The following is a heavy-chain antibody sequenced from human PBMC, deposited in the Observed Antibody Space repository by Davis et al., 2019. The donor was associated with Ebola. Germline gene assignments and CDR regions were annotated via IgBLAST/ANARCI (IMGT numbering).Heavy chain of an antibody. D-gene: IGHD2-15*01. J-gene: IGHJ6*02. CDR1: GGSISGYY. CDR3: ARETRYCSGDRCTHLHGMGV. Sequence: MPSETLSLTCEVYGGSISGYYWNWIRQTPGKGLEWLGDINQNGLTNYNSSLKSRVTITVDPSKNQFSLRLTSVTAADTAVYHCARETRYCSGDRCTHLHGMGVWGQGTTVTVSS. V-gene: IGHV4-34*01. CDR2: INQNGLT.